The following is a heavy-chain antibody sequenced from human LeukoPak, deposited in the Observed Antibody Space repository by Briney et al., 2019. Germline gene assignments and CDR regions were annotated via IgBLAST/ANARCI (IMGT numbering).Heavy chain of an antibody. V-gene: IGHV1-3*04. CDR1: GYTFSNYA. J-gene: IGHJ4*02. CDR3: ARRCSSTSCYARYYFDY. Sequence: GASVKVSCKASGYTFSNYATHWVRQAPGQRLEWMGWINTGNGNTQYSQKFQGRVTITRDTSATTAYMDLSSLRYEDTAVYYCARRCSSTSCYARYYFDYWGQGTLVTVSS. CDR2: INTGNGNT. D-gene: IGHD2-2*01.